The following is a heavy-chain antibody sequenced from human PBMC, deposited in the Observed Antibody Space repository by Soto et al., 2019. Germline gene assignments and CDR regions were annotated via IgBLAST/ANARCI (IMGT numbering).Heavy chain of an antibody. CDR3: ARSGSLPFDY. CDR1: GYSFTNYW. Sequence: PGESLKISCKGSGYSFTNYWIAWVRQMPGKGLEWMGIIYPGDSDTRYSPSFQGQVTISADKSSSTAYLQWSSLKASDIAMYYCARSGSLPFDYWGQGTLVTVSS. V-gene: IGHV5-51*01. J-gene: IGHJ4*02. D-gene: IGHD3-10*01. CDR2: IYPGDSDT.